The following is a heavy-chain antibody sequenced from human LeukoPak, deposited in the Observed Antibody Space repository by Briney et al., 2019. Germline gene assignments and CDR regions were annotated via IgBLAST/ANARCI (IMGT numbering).Heavy chain of an antibody. CDR3: ARDYYYDSSGDAFDI. V-gene: IGHV1-2*02. Sequence: ASVKVSCEASGYTFTGYYMHWVRQAPGQGLEWMGWINPNSGGTNYAQKFQGRVTMTRDTSISTAYMELSRLRSDDTAVYYCARDYYYDSSGDAFDIWGQGTMVTVSS. CDR2: INPNSGGT. D-gene: IGHD3-22*01. CDR1: GYTFTGYY. J-gene: IGHJ3*02.